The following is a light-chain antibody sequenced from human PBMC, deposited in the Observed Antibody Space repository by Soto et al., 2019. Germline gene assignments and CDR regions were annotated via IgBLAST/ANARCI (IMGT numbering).Light chain of an antibody. J-gene: IGKJ4*01. CDR3: QQYGSSPLT. V-gene: IGKV3-20*01. Sequence: EIVLTQSPGTLSLSPGERATLSCRASQSVSSSYLAWYQQKPGQAPRLLLYGASSRATGIPDRFSGSGSGRDFTLTISRLEPEDFAGYYWQQYGSSPLTFGGGTKVEIK. CDR2: GAS. CDR1: QSVSSSY.